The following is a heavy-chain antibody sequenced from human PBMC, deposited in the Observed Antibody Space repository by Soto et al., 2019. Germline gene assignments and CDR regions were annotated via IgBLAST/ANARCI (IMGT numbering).Heavy chain of an antibody. CDR2: IIPIFGTA. CDR1: GYKFIGFY. D-gene: IGHD6-19*01. CDR3: ARRIAVAGTNWFDP. V-gene: IGHV1-69*13. Sequence: GASVKVSCKTFGYKFIGFYLHWVRQAPGQGLEWMGGIIPIFGTANYAQKFQGRVTITADESTSTAYMELSSLRSEDTAVYYCARRIAVAGTNWFDPWGQGTLVTVSS. J-gene: IGHJ5*02.